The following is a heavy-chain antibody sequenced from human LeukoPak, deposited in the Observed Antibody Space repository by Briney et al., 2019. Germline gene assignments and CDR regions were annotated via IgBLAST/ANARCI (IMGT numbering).Heavy chain of an antibody. J-gene: IGHJ5*02. D-gene: IGHD2-15*01. V-gene: IGHV4-30-4*01. Sequence: SWVRQAPGKGLEWIGCIYYSGSTYYNPSLKSRVTISVDTSKNQFSLKLSSVTAADTAVYYCARDPDWYCSGGSCYPSAWGQGTLVTVSS. CDR3: ARDPDWYCSGGSCYPSA. CDR2: IYYSGST.